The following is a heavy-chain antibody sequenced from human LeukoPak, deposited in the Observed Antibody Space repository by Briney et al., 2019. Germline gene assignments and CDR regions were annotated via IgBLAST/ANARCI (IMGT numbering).Heavy chain of an antibody. Sequence: GGSLRLSCTGSGFTFYDYVITWVRQAPGKGLAWVSGVSGSGRSSFYADSVRGRFIISRDNSKNTVYLQMNSLRAEDTALYYCARARYADSGFYFALWGRGTLVTVSS. D-gene: IGHD4-17*01. V-gene: IGHV3-23*01. CDR2: VSGSGRSS. CDR3: ARARYADSGFYFAL. J-gene: IGHJ2*01. CDR1: GFTFYDYV.